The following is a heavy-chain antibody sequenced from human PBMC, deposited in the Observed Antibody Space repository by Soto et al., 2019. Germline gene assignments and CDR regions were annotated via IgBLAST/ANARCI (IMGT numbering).Heavy chain of an antibody. J-gene: IGHJ4*02. CDR2: IYYSGST. Sequence: QVQLQESGPGLVKPSQTLSLTCTVSGGSISSDDSYWSWIRQPPGKGLEWIGYIYYSGSTYYNPSLKSRVTISVDTSKNQFSLKLNSVTAADTAVYYCASDRGGYERIDYWGQGTLVTVSS. D-gene: IGHD5-12*01. CDR3: ASDRGGYERIDY. V-gene: IGHV4-30-4*01. CDR1: GGSISSDDSY.